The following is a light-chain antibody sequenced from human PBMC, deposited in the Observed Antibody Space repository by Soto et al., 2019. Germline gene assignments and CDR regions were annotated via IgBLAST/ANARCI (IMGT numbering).Light chain of an antibody. J-gene: IGKJ1*01. Sequence: EIVLTQSPGTLSLSPGERATLSCRASQSVSSSYLAWYQQKPGQAPRLLIYGASSRATGIPDRFSGSGSGTDFTINVSRLEPEDLAVYYCQQCGSSPQTFGQGPEVEVK. CDR1: QSVSSSY. V-gene: IGKV3-20*01. CDR3: QQCGSSPQT. CDR2: GAS.